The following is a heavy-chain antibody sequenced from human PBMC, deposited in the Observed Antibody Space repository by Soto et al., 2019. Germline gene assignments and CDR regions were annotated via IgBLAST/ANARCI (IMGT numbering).Heavy chain of an antibody. CDR3: AKTYYSNYEVDYYYYYGMDV. CDR2: ISGSGGST. CDR1: GFTFSSYA. Sequence: GESLRLSCAASGFTFSSYAMSWVRQAPGKGLEWVSAISGSGGSTYYADSVKGRFTISRDNSKNTLYLQMNSLRAEDTAVYYCAKTYYSNYEVDYYYYYGMDVWGQGTTVTVSS. V-gene: IGHV3-23*01. D-gene: IGHD4-4*01. J-gene: IGHJ6*02.